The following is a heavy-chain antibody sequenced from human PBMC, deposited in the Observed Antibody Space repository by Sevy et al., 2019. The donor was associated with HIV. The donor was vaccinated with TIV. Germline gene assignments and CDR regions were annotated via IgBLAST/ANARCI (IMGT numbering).Heavy chain of an antibody. J-gene: IGHJ4*02. CDR2: ISGSGGST. Sequence: GGSLRLSCAASGFTFSSYAMSWVRQAPGKGLEWVSAISGSGGSTYYADSVKGRFTISRDNSKNTLYLQMNSLRAEDTAVYYCAKKGTLPEAAAGIIDYWGQGTLVTVSS. CDR1: GFTFSSYA. V-gene: IGHV3-23*01. CDR3: AKKGTLPEAAAGIIDY. D-gene: IGHD6-13*01.